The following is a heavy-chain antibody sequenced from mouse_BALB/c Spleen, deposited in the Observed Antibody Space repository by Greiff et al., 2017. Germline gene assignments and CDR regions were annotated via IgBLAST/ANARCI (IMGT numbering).Heavy chain of an antibody. Sequence: EVKLMESGGDLVKPGGSLKLSCAASGFTFSSYGMSWVRQTPDKRLEWVATISSGGSYTYYPDSVKGRFTISRDNAKNTLYLQMSSLKSEDTAMYYCARHRGSYDDYAMDYWGQGTSVTVSS. CDR1: GFTFSSYG. V-gene: IGHV5-6*01. CDR2: ISSGGSYT. CDR3: ARHRGSYDDYAMDY. J-gene: IGHJ4*01. D-gene: IGHD2-12*01.